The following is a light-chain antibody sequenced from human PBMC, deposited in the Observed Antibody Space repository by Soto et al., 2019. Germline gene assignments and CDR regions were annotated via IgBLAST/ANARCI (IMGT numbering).Light chain of an antibody. CDR3: QRYGSSLWT. J-gene: IGKJ1*01. Sequence: EIVLTQSPGTLSLSPGERATLSCRASQSVSSSYLAWYQQKPGQAPRLLIYGASSRATGIPDRFSGSGSGTDFTLTISRLEPEDFAVYYCQRYGSSLWTFGQGTRWIS. V-gene: IGKV3-20*01. CDR1: QSVSSSY. CDR2: GAS.